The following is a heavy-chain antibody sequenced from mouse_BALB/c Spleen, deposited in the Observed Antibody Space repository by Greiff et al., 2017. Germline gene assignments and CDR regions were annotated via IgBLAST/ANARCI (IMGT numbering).Heavy chain of an antibody. D-gene: IGHD4-1*01. CDR1: GFSLTSYG. CDR3: ARGELGRGIAY. Sequence: QVQLKQSGPGLVAPSQSLSITCTVSGFSLTSYGVHWVRQPPGKGLAWLGVIWAGGSTNYNSALMSRLSISKDNSKSQVFLKMNSLQTDDTAMYYCARGELGRGIAYWGQGTLVTVSA. V-gene: IGHV2-9*02. CDR2: IWAGGST. J-gene: IGHJ3*01.